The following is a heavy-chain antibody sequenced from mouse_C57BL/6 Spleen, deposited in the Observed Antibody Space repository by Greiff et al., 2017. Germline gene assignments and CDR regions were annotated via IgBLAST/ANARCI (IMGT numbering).Heavy chain of an antibody. CDR1: GYTFTSYW. D-gene: IGHD4-1*01. J-gene: IGHJ2*01. V-gene: IGHV1-59*01. Sequence: QVQLQQPGAELVRPGTSVKLSCKASGYTFTSYWMHWVKQRPGQGLEWIGVIDPSVSYTNYNQKFKGKATLTVDTSSSTAYMQRSSLTSEDSAVYYCATNWEGYFDYWGQGTTLTVSS. CDR3: ATNWEGYFDY. CDR2: IDPSVSYT.